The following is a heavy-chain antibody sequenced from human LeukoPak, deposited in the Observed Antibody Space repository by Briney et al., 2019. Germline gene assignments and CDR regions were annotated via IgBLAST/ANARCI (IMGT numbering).Heavy chain of an antibody. V-gene: IGHV4-34*01. Sequence: PSQTLPPTCAVYGGSSTVHSSGWIRHPPGKGLEWIGEINHSVRTTYNPSLKSRVNISVDTSKNQVSLKLSSVTAADTAVYYCARGQAIQLWLRISHSGYGQFDYWGQGTLVTVSS. CDR1: GGSSTVHS. CDR3: ARGQAIQLWLRISHSGYGQFDY. CDR2: INHSVRT. J-gene: IGHJ4*02. D-gene: IGHD5-18*01.